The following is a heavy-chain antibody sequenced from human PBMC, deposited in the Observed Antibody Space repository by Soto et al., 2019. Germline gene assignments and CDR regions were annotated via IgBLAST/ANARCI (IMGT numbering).Heavy chain of an antibody. V-gene: IGHV3-30*18. D-gene: IGHD3-22*01. J-gene: IGHJ4*02. Sequence: GGSLRLSCAASGFTFSNYGMHWVRQAPGKGLEWVAVISYDGSNKYYADSVKGRFTISRDNSKNTLYLQMNSLRAEDTAVYYCAKGEYYYDGSAYYPFDYWGQGRMVTVSS. CDR2: ISYDGSNK. CDR3: AKGEYYYDGSAYYPFDY. CDR1: GFTFSNYG.